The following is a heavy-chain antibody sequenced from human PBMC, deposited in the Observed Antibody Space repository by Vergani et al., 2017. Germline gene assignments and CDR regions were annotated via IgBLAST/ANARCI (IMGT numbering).Heavy chain of an antibody. CDR3: VRETGSGTYYKKWFDP. Sequence: QVQLQESGPGLVKPSETLTLTCDVSDSSIMTNPYWGWFRQSPGKGLEWIGCIHHSGDTHYNSSLKSRVSISIVSSSKFSLSLTSVTAADTAIYYCVRETGSGTYYKKWFDPWGQGILVTVSS. CDR2: IHHSGDT. V-gene: IGHV4-38-2*02. J-gene: IGHJ5*02. D-gene: IGHD3-10*01. CDR1: DSSIMTNPY.